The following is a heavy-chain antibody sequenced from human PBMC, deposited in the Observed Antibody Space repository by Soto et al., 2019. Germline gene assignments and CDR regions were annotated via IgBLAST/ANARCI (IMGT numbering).Heavy chain of an antibody. CDR2: IYYSGST. V-gene: IGHV4-39*01. J-gene: IGHJ4*02. D-gene: IGHD2-15*01. Sequence: SETLSLTCTVSGGSISSSSYYWGWIRQPPGKGLEWIGSIYYSGSTYYNPSLKSRVTISVDTSKNQFSLKLSSVTAADTAVYYCARRIIYCSGGSCYPAHFDYWGQGTQVT. CDR1: GGSISSSSYY. CDR3: ARRIIYCSGGSCYPAHFDY.